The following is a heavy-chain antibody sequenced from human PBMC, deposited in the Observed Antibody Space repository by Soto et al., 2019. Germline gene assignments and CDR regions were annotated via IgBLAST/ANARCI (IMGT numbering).Heavy chain of an antibody. Sequence: EVQLLESGGGLVQPGGSLRLSRAASGFTFSSYAMSWVRQAPGKGLEWVSAISGSGGSTYYADSVKGRFTISRDNSKNTLYLQMNSLRAEDTAVYYCAKDGGYDYVWGSYRFVSNFDYWGQGTLVTVSS. CDR1: GFTFSSYA. D-gene: IGHD3-16*02. J-gene: IGHJ4*02. V-gene: IGHV3-23*01. CDR2: ISGSGGST. CDR3: AKDGGYDYVWGSYRFVSNFDY.